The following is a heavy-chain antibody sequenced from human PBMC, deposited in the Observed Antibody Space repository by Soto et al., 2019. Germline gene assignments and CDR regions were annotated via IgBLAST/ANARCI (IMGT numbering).Heavy chain of an antibody. V-gene: IGHV3-30*18. CDR2: ISTDGSRK. CDR3: AKRVESAVAGRSVDF. CDR1: GFTFSSYG. J-gene: IGHJ4*02. D-gene: IGHD6-19*01. Sequence: QVQLVESGGDVVQPGRSLRLSCAASGFTFSSYGMHWVRQAPGKGLEWVAIISTDGSRKYYADSVRGRFTISRDNSKNTVYLQMDSLRADDTALYYCAKRVESAVAGRSVDFWGQGALVTVSS.